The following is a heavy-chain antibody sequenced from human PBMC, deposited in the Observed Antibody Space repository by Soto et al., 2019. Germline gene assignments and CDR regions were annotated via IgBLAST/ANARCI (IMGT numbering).Heavy chain of an antibody. CDR2: IKPDGSEK. J-gene: IGHJ4*02. Sequence: PGGSLRLSCAASGFTFSSYWMSWVRQAPGRGLEWVANIKPDGSEKYYVDSVKGRFTISRDNAKKSLSLQMNSLRAEDTAVYYCARAGMVYAYNYWGQGTLVTVSS. CDR1: GFTFSSYW. CDR3: ARAGMVYAYNY. D-gene: IGHD3-16*01. V-gene: IGHV3-7*01.